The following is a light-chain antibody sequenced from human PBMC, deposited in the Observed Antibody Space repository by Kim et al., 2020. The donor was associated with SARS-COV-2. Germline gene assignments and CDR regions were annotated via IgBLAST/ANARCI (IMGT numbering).Light chain of an antibody. CDR2: GAS. CDR3: QQYNNWPPWT. Sequence: EIVMTQSPTTLSVSPGDRATLSCRASQSISNNLAWYQQKVGQAPRLLIFGASTRATGIPARFNGSGSGTEFTLTISSLQSEDFALYYCQQYNNWPPWTFGQGTKVEIK. V-gene: IGKV3-15*01. J-gene: IGKJ1*01. CDR1: QSISNN.